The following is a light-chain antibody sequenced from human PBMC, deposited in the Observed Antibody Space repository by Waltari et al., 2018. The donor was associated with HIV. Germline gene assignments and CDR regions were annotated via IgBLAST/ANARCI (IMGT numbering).Light chain of an antibody. J-gene: IGKJ1*01. V-gene: IGKV3-15*01. Sequence: EVVMAQSPATLSVSPGERAILSCRASQSVSTSLAWYQQKPGQAPRLLIFGTSTRATGVSARFSGSGSGTYFSLTISSLQSEDLAVYYCQQYKNGWTFGQGTKVDIK. CDR3: QQYKNGWT. CDR2: GTS. CDR1: QSVSTS.